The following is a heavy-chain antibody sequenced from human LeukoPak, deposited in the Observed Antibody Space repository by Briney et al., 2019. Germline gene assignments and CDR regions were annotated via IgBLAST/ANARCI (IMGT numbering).Heavy chain of an antibody. V-gene: IGHV3-21*01. J-gene: IGHJ6*02. CDR1: GFTFSSYS. D-gene: IGHD4-17*01. CDR2: ISSSSSYI. Sequence: GGSLRLSCAASGFTFSSYSMNWVRQAPGKGLEWVSSISSSSSYIYYADSVKGRFTISRDNAKNSLYLQMNSLRAEDTAVYYCARAGTGATVTPNYYYYYGVDVWGQGTTVTVSS. CDR3: ARAGTGATVTPNYYYYYGVDV.